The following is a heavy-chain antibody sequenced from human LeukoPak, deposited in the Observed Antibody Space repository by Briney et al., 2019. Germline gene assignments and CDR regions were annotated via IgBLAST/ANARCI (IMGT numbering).Heavy chain of an antibody. CDR3: ARGGVLYGSGSYFFLRWTQHATPDYYYGMDV. D-gene: IGHD3-10*01. Sequence: PSETLSLTCAVSGGSISSGGYSWSWIRQPPGKGLEWIGYIYHSGSTNYNPSLKSRVTMSVDTSKNQFSLKLSSVTAADTAVYYCARGGVLYGSGSYFFLRWTQHATPDYYYGMDVWGQGTTVTVSS. CDR2: IYHSGST. CDR1: GGSISSGGYS. J-gene: IGHJ6*02. V-gene: IGHV4-30-2*01.